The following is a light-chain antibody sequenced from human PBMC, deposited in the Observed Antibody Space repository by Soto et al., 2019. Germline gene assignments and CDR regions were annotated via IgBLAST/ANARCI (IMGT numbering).Light chain of an antibody. Sequence: EIVMKQYPVILSVSPGERNTLSCRASQNININLAWYQQRPGQAPRVLIYGASSRASGIPDRFSGSGSGTGFTLTINRLEPDDFAFYYCEQYKDWPPLTVGGGTRVDMK. CDR3: EQYKDWPPLT. J-gene: IGKJ4*01. CDR2: GAS. V-gene: IGKV3D-15*01. CDR1: QNININ.